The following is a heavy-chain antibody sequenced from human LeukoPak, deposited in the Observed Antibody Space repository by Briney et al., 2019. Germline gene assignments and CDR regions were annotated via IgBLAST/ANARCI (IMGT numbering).Heavy chain of an antibody. CDR2: INSDGSIT. D-gene: IGHD2-2*01. V-gene: IGHV3-74*01. CDR3: ASSTQISKYADY. J-gene: IGHJ4*02. CDR1: GFTFSSYW. Sequence: QSGGSLRLSCAASGFTFSSYWMHWVRQAPGKGLVRVSRINSDGSITTYADSVRGRFTISRDNAKSTLYLQMNSLRAEDTAVYYCASSTQISKYADYWGQGALVTVSS.